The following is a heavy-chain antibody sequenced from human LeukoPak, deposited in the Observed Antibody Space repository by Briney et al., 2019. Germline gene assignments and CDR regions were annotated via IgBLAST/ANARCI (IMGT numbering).Heavy chain of an antibody. CDR2: IYYSGST. V-gene: IGHV4-59*01. CDR3: ARGGTAVVTPYAFDI. D-gene: IGHD4-23*01. J-gene: IGHJ3*02. CDR1: GGSISTYY. Sequence: PSETQSLTCTVSGGSISTYYWSWIRQPPGKGLEWIGYIYYSGSTNYNPSVKSRVTMSVDTSKKQFSLNLSSLTAADTAVYYCARGGTAVVTPYAFDIWGQGTMVTVSS.